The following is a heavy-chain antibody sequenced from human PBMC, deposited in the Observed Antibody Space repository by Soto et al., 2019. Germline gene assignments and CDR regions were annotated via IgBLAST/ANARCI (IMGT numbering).Heavy chain of an antibody. CDR1: GYTFTSYD. J-gene: IGHJ6*02. Sequence: QVQLVQSGAEVKKPGASVKVSCKASGYTFTSYDINWVRQATGQGLEWMGWMNPNSGNTGYEQKFQGRVTMTRNTSISTAYMELSSLRSEDTAVYYCARGKSWDALVPAAYNYYYYYGMDVWGQGTTVTVSS. D-gene: IGHD2-2*01. V-gene: IGHV1-8*01. CDR2: MNPNSGNT. CDR3: ARGKSWDALVPAAYNYYYYYGMDV.